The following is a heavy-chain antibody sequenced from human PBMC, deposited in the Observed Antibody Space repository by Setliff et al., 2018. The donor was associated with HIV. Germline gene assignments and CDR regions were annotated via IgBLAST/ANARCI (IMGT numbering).Heavy chain of an antibody. CDR1: GFAFSGYA. J-gene: IGHJ3*01. CDR2: ISYDGSNK. Sequence: GESLKISCAASGFAFSGYAMHWVRQAPGKGLEWVAVISYDGSNKYYADSVKGRFTISRDNSKNTLYLQMNSLRAEDTAVYYCARGGHEMATIGASWGQGTMVTVSS. CDR3: ARGGHEMATIGAS. D-gene: IGHD5-12*01. V-gene: IGHV3-30*04.